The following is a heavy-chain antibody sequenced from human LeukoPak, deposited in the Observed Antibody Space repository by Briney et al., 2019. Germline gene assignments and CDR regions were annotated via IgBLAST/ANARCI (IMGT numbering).Heavy chain of an antibody. Sequence: PSETLSLTCAVYGVSFSGYYWSWIRQPPGKGLEWIGEINHSGSTNYNPSLKSRVTISVDTSKNQFSLKLSSVTAADTAVYYCESYYYYYGMAVWGQGTTVTVSS. V-gene: IGHV4-34*01. J-gene: IGHJ6*02. CDR1: GVSFSGYY. CDR2: INHSGST. CDR3: ESYYYYYGMAV.